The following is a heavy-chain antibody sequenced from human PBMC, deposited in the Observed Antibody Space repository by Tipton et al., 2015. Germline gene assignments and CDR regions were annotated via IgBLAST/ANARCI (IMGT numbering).Heavy chain of an antibody. CDR1: GGSVTSNNYF. CDR3: ARYEVEVDAFDI. D-gene: IGHD2-2*01. Sequence: TLSLTCSASGGSVTSNNYFWSWIRQPPGKGLEWIGYIFHSGNTKYNPSLKSRLTMSVDTSINQFSLKLNSVTAADTAVFYCARYEVEVDAFDIWGQGTMVTVSS. V-gene: IGHV4-61*01. CDR2: IFHSGNT. J-gene: IGHJ3*02.